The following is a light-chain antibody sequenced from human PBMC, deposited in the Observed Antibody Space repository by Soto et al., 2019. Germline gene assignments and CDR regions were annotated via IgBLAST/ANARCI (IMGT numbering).Light chain of an antibody. V-gene: IGKV3-15*01. CDR2: GAS. CDR3: QQYNNWPSIT. Sequence: EIVMTQSPATLSVSPGERATLSCRASQSVGGNLAWYQQRPGQAPRLLIYGASTRATGIAARFSGSGSGTEFTLSISSLQSEDFAVYSCQQYNNWPSITFGQGHDWRL. CDR1: QSVGGN. J-gene: IGKJ5*01.